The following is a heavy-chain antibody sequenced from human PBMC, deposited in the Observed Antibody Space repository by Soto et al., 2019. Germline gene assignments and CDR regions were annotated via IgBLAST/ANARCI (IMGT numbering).Heavy chain of an antibody. CDR3: ARQKWEQPKWFDP. CDR1: GGAISDARFY. V-gene: IGHV4-39*01. D-gene: IGHD1-26*01. CDR2: IFYSGTT. J-gene: IGHJ5*02. Sequence: QLQLQESGPGLVKPSETLSLTCSLSGGAISDARFYWGWIRQTPGKGLEWIGSIFYSGTTFFNPAPQSRVTISVYTSENQVSLKLSSVTAADTALYFCARQKWEQPKWFDPWGQGTLVTVSS.